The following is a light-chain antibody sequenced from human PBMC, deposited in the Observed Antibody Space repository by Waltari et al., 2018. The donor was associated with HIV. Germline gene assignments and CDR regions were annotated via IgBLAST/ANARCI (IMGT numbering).Light chain of an antibody. CDR2: RND. J-gene: IGLJ1*01. CDR3: AAWDDSLSGFYV. Sequence: QSVLTQPPSASGTPGQRVTLSCSGSNFNIGSNYVYCYQHVPGAAPKLLIYRNDQRPSGVPDRFSGSKSGTSASLAISGLRSEDEADYYCAAWDDSLSGFYVLGTGTKVTVL. V-gene: IGLV1-47*01. CDR1: NFNIGSNY.